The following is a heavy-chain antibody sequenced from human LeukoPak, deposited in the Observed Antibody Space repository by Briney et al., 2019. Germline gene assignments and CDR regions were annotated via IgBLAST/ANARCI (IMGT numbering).Heavy chain of an antibody. CDR2: FDPEDGET. CDR3: ATDPRYSGSYYFDY. V-gene: IGHV1-24*01. J-gene: IGHJ4*02. D-gene: IGHD1-26*01. Sequence: ASVKVSCKVSGYTLTELSMHWVRQAPGQGLEWRGGFDPEDGETIYAQKFQGRVTMTEDTSTDTAYMELSSLRSEDTAVYYCATDPRYSGSYYFDYWGQGTLVTVSS. CDR1: GYTLTELS.